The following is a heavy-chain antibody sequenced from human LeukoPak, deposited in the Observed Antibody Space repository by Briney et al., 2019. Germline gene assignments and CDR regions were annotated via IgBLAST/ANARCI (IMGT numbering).Heavy chain of an antibody. CDR2: ISNSGSTI. CDR1: GFTFSSYE. CDR3: ARAGLAAAGISFDY. Sequence: SGGSLRLSCAASGFTFSSYEMNWVRQAPGKGLEWVSYISNSGSTIYYADSVKGRFTISRDNAKNSLYLQMNSLRAEDTAVYYCARAGLAAAGISFDYWGQGTLVTVSS. V-gene: IGHV3-48*03. J-gene: IGHJ4*02. D-gene: IGHD6-13*01.